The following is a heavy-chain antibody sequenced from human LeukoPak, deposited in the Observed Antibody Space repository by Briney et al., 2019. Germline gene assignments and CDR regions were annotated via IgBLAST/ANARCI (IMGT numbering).Heavy chain of an antibody. D-gene: IGHD5-18*01. CDR1: GFTFSSYS. Sequence: GGSLRLSCAASGFTFSSYSMNWVRQAPGKGLEWVSSISSSSSYIYYADSVKGRFTISRDNAKNSLYLQMNSLRAEDTAVYYCARTLDTAMVFDYWGQGTLVTVSS. CDR2: ISSSSSYI. J-gene: IGHJ4*02. CDR3: ARTLDTAMVFDY. V-gene: IGHV3-21*01.